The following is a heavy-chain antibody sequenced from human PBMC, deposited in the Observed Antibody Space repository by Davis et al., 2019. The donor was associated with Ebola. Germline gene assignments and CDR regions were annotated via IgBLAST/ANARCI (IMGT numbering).Heavy chain of an antibody. J-gene: IGHJ3*02. CDR1: GFTFRNYG. D-gene: IGHD5-12*01. CDR2: IWYDGSKK. CDR3: ARDAHDYDAFDI. Sequence: GESLKISCAASGFTFRNYGMHWVRQAPGKGLEWVAVIWYDGSKKYYADSVKGRFTISRDNSKNNLYLQMNSLRAEDTAVYYCARDAHDYDAFDIWGQGTMVTVSS. V-gene: IGHV3-33*01.